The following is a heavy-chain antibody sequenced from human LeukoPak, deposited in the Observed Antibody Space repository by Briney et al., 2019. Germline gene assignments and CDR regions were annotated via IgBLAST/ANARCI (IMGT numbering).Heavy chain of an antibody. V-gene: IGHV3-30*04. Sequence: TGGSLRLSCAASGFTFSSYAMHWVRQAPGKGLEWVAVISYDGSNKYYADSVKGRFTISRDNSKNTLYLQMNSLRAEDTAVFYCARANYAYVWGTYRYTHIDYWGQGTLVAVSS. D-gene: IGHD3-16*02. CDR3: ARANYAYVWGTYRYTHIDY. CDR1: GFTFSSYA. CDR2: ISYDGSNK. J-gene: IGHJ4*02.